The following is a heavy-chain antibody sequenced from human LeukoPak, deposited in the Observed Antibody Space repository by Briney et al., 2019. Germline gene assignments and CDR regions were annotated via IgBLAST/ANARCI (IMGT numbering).Heavy chain of an antibody. J-gene: IGHJ5*02. CDR3: ARVSSRGYSYGRTYGYNWFDP. V-gene: IGHV4-61*08. CDR2: IYFSGST. Sequence: KPSETPSPTRTVSGGSVSRVVYSWNWIPQPPRKGLEWIGDIYFSGSTSYNPSLKSRVTISGDTSKNQFSLKLNSVTAADTAVYYCARVSSRGYSYGRTYGYNWFDPWGQGTLVTVSS. D-gene: IGHD5-18*01. CDR1: GGSVSRVVYS.